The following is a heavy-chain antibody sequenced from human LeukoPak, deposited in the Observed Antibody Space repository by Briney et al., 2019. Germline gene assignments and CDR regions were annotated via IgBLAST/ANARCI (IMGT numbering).Heavy chain of an antibody. CDR2: INHSGST. Sequence: PSETLSLTCVVYGGSFSDYSWSWIRQPPGKGREWIGEINHSGSTNYNPSLKSRVTISVDTSKNQFSLKLSSVTAADTAVYYCASLTSPLYQLLDYGMDVWGQGTTVTVSS. D-gene: IGHD2-2*01. CDR3: ASLTSPLYQLLDYGMDV. V-gene: IGHV4-34*01. J-gene: IGHJ6*02. CDR1: GGSFSDYS.